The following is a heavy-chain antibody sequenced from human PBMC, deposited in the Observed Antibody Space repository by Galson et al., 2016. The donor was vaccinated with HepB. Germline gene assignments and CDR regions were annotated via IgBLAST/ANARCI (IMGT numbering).Heavy chain of an antibody. CDR3: AKKWSYGDYSFFDY. CDR2: IWYDGTSK. D-gene: IGHD4-17*01. J-gene: IGHJ4*02. CDR1: GFTFSTYG. V-gene: IGHV3-33*06. Sequence: SLRLSCAASGFTFSTYGMHWVCQAPGKGLEWVAVIWYDGTSKYYVDSVKGRFTISRDNSKNTLNLQMNSLRAEDTAVYYCAKKWSYGDYSFFDYWGQGTLVTVSS.